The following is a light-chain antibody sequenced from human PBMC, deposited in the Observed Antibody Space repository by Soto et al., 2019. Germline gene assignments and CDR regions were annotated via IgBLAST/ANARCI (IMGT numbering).Light chain of an antibody. J-gene: IGKJ1*01. CDR1: QSISDW. CDR3: QQYNGYSRA. V-gene: IGKV1-5*03. CDR2: RAS. Sequence: DIPMTQSPSTLSAFIGDRVTITCRASQSISDWLAWYQQKPGKAPKLLIYRASNLESGVPSRFSGSGSGTEFTLTISSLQPDDFATYYCQQYNGYSRAFGQGTKVEIK.